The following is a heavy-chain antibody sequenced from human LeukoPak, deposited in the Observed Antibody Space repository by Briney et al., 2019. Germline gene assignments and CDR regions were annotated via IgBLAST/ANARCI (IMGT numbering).Heavy chain of an antibody. D-gene: IGHD5-24*01. CDR3: AKKRDAFDI. Sequence: GGSLRLSCVASGFTINSNYMSWVRQAPGKRPEWVSSLTDSGGTTYYVDSVKGRFTISRDNSKNTLYLHMNSLRAEDTAMYYCAKKRDAFDIWGQGTVVAVSS. CDR2: TDSGGTT. V-gene: IGHV3-53*01. CDR1: GFTINSNY. J-gene: IGHJ3*02.